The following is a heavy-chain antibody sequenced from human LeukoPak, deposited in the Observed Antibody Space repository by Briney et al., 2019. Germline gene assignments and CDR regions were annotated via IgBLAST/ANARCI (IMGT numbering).Heavy chain of an antibody. CDR1: GYTLTELS. V-gene: IGHV1-24*01. CDR3: ATEGDSSGSFDY. D-gene: IGHD3-22*01. J-gene: IGHJ4*02. CDR2: FDPEDGET. Sequence: ASVKVSCKVSGYTLTELSMHWVRQAPGKGLEWMGGFDPEDGETIYAQKFQGRVTMTEDTSTDTAHMELSSLRSEDTAVYYCATEGDSSGSFDYWGQGTLVTVSS.